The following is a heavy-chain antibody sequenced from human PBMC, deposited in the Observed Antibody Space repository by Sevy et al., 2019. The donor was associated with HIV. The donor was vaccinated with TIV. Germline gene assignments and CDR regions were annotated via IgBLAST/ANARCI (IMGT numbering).Heavy chain of an antibody. CDR1: GGTFSSYA. J-gene: IGHJ5*02. V-gene: IGHV1-69*13. CDR3: ARSTEYCSSTSCYYWFDP. D-gene: IGHD2-2*01. CDR2: IIPIFGTA. Sequence: ASVKVSCKASGGTFSSYAISWVRQAPGQGLEWMGGIIPIFGTANYAQKFQGRVTITADEFTSTAYMELSSLRSEDTAVYYCARSTEYCSSTSCYYWFDPWGQGTLVTVSS.